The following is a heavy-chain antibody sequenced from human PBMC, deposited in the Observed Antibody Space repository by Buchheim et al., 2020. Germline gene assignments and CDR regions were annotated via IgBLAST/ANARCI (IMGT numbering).Heavy chain of an antibody. CDR1: GGSFSGYY. J-gene: IGHJ5*02. D-gene: IGHD3-3*01. CDR2: INHSGST. V-gene: IGHV4-34*01. Sequence: QVQLQQRGAGLLKPSETLSLTCAVYGGSFSGYYWSWIRQPPGKGLEWIGEINHSGSTNYNPSLKSRVTISVDTSKNQFSLKLSSVTAADTAVYYCARGRGILRFLEWLPYNWFDPWGQGTL. CDR3: ARGRGILRFLEWLPYNWFDP.